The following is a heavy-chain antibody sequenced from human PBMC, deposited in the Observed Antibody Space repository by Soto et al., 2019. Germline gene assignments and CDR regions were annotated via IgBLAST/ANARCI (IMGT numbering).Heavy chain of an antibody. CDR1: GFTFSLYP. CDR2: VSYDGSKK. V-gene: IGHV3-30-3*01. CDR3: ARGHSDGWYYFEY. D-gene: IGHD6-19*01. Sequence: QVQLVESGGGVVQPGTSLRLSCATSGFTFSLYPMHWVRQAPGKGLEWVAVVSYDGSKKYYADSVKGRFTISRDSSENTLYLQVNSLRAEDTALYYCARGHSDGWYYFEYWGQGTLVTVSS. J-gene: IGHJ4*02.